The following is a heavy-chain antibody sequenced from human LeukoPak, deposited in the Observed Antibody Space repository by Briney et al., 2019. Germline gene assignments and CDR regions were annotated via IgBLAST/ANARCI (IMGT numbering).Heavy chain of an antibody. V-gene: IGHV3-21*01. CDR2: ISSYSNYI. CDR3: ARSRTTVTKDALDY. CDR1: GFTFSTYS. J-gene: IGHJ4*02. Sequence: GGSLRLSCAASGFTFSTYSMNWVRQAPGKGLEWVSSISSYSNYINYADSVKGRFTISRDNAKNSLYLQMNSLRAGDTAVYYCARSRTTVTKDALDYWGQGTLVTVSS. D-gene: IGHD4-17*01.